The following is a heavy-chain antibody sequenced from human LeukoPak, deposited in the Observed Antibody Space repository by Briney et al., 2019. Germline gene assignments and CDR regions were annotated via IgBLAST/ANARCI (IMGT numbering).Heavy chain of an antibody. J-gene: IGHJ4*02. Sequence: GGSPRLSCAASGFTFSTYSMNWVRQAPGKGLEWVSYIGSNSTIYYADSVKGRFTISRDNAKNSLYLQMNSLRAEDTAVYYCARVGYSSGWYYFDYWGQGTLVTVSS. D-gene: IGHD6-13*01. CDR2: IGSNSTI. CDR3: ARVGYSSGWYYFDY. V-gene: IGHV3-48*01. CDR1: GFTFSTYS.